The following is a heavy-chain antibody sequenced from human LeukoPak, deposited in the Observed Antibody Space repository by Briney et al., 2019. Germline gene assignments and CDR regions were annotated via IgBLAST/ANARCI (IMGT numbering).Heavy chain of an antibody. CDR1: GFTFSSYS. J-gene: IGHJ4*02. CDR2: ISSSSSYI. D-gene: IGHD6-13*01. CDR3: ARDVSGSSSWSDFDY. V-gene: IGHV3-21*01. Sequence: PGGSLRLSCAASGFTFSSYSMNWVRQAPGKGLEWVSSISSSSSYIYYADSVKGRFTISRDNAKNSLYLQMNSLRAEDTAVYYCARDVSGSSSWSDFDYWGQGTLVTVSS.